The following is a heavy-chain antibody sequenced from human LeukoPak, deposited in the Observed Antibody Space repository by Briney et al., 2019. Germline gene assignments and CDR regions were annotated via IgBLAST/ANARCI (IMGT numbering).Heavy chain of an antibody. J-gene: IGHJ4*02. Sequence: SVKVSCKASGGTFSSYAISWVRQAPGQGLEWMGGIIPIFGTANYAQKFQGRVTITADESTSTAYMELSSLRSEDTAVYYCARDLEAVAAAGKGYWGQGTLVTVSS. D-gene: IGHD6-25*01. CDR2: IIPIFGTA. CDR3: ARDLEAVAAAGKGY. CDR1: GGTFSSYA. V-gene: IGHV1-69*13.